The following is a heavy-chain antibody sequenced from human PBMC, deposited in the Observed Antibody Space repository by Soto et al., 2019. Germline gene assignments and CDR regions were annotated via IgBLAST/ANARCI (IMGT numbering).Heavy chain of an antibody. V-gene: IGHV3-23*01. Sequence: GGSLRLSCAASGFTFSSYAMSWVRQAPGKGLEWVSAISGSGGSTYYADSVKGRFTISRDNSKNTLCLQMNSLRAEDTAVYYCAKDNSWELLEHFDYRGQGSLVTVSS. D-gene: IGHD1-26*01. CDR3: AKDNSWELLEHFDY. J-gene: IGHJ4*02. CDR1: GFTFSSYA. CDR2: ISGSGGST.